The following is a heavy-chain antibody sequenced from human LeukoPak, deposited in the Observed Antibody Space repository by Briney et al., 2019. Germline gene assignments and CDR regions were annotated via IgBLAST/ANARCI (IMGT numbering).Heavy chain of an antibody. CDR3: ARDSYGDANFDS. CDR1: GIIFSNYA. Sequence: QTGGSLRLSCVASGIIFSNYAMNWVRQAPGRGLEWVSFIYADGNTYYADSVKGRFTISRDISKNAVYLQMNSLRAEDTAVYYCARDSYGDANFDSWGQGTLVTVSS. D-gene: IGHD4-17*01. CDR2: IYADGNT. J-gene: IGHJ4*02. V-gene: IGHV3-23*03.